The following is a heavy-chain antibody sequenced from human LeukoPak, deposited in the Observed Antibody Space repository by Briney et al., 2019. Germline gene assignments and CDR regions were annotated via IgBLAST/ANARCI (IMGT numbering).Heavy chain of an antibody. Sequence: SETLSLTCTVSGGSISSYYWSWIRQPPGKGLEWIGYIYYSGSTNYNPSLKSRVTISVDTSKNQFSLKLSSVTAADTAVYYCARDRSSGWFGFGAFDIWGQGTMVTVSS. J-gene: IGHJ3*02. V-gene: IGHV4-59*01. CDR3: ARDRSSGWFGFGAFDI. CDR1: GGSISSYY. D-gene: IGHD6-19*01. CDR2: IYYSGST.